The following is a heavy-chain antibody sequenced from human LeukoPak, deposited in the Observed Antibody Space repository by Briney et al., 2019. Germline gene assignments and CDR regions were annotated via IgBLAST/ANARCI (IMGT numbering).Heavy chain of an antibody. Sequence: PGGSLRLSCAASGFTFSDYYMSWIRQAPGKGLEWVSYISSSGSIIQYADSVKGRFTISRDNSKNTLYLQMNSLRAEDTAVYYCTTPYSGQPLWGQGTLVTVSS. D-gene: IGHD5-12*01. J-gene: IGHJ4*02. CDR3: TTPYSGQPL. V-gene: IGHV3-11*01. CDR1: GFTFSDYY. CDR2: ISSSGSII.